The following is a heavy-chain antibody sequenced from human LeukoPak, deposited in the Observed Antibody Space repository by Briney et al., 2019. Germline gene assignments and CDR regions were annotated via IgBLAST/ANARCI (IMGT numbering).Heavy chain of an antibody. CDR1: GFTFSSYG. Sequence: GGSLRLSCAASGFTFSSYGMHWVRQAPGKGLEWVSIIYSGGNTHYADSVKGRFTISRDNSKNTLYLQMNSLRVEDTAVYYCARGRSGSYFGGDALDIWGQGTMVIVSS. J-gene: IGHJ3*02. CDR3: ARGRSGSYFGGDALDI. D-gene: IGHD1-26*01. CDR2: IYSGGNT. V-gene: IGHV3-NL1*01.